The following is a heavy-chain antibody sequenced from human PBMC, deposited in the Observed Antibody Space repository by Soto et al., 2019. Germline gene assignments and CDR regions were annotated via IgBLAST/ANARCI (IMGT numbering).Heavy chain of an antibody. D-gene: IGHD3-16*01. V-gene: IGHV1-69*13. Sequence: ASVKVSCKASGGTFSSYAISWVRQAPGQGLEWMGGIIPIFGTANYAQKFQGRVTITADESTSAAYMELSSLRSEDTAGYYCAGPTLAGAEQTTVYGMDVWGQGTTVTVSS. J-gene: IGHJ6*02. CDR3: AGPTLAGAEQTTVYGMDV. CDR1: GGTFSSYA. CDR2: IIPIFGTA.